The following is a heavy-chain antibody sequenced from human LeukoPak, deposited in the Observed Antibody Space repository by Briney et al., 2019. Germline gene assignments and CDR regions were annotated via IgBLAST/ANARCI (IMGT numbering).Heavy chain of an antibody. Sequence: ASVKVSGKASGYTCTSYGISWVRQAPGQGLEWMGWISAYNGNTNYAQKLQGRVTMTTDTSTSTAYMELRSLRSDDTAVYYCAREYSSSWYRGYWFDPWGQGTLVTVSS. D-gene: IGHD6-13*01. J-gene: IGHJ5*02. CDR3: AREYSSSWYRGYWFDP. CDR1: GYTCTSYG. V-gene: IGHV1-18*01. CDR2: ISAYNGNT.